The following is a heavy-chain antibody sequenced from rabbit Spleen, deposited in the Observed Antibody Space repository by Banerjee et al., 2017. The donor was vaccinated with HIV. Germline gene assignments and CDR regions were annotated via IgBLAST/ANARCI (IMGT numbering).Heavy chain of an antibody. J-gene: IGHJ6*01. CDR3: ARDTSTSFSSYGMDL. V-gene: IGHV1S40*01. CDR1: GFSFNSGYD. Sequence: QSLEESGGGLVKPGASLTLTCKASGFSFNSGYDMCWVRQAPGKGLEWIACIYAGSSGSTYSATWAKGRFTLSKTSSTTVTLQMTSLTAADTATYFCARDTSTSFSSYGMDLWGQGTLVTVS. CDR2: IYAGSSGST. D-gene: IGHD1-1*01.